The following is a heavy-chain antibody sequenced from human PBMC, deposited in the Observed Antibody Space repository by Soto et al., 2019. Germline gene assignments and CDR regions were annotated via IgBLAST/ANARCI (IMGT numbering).Heavy chain of an antibody. CDR3: ARAPVAGMDYFDY. Sequence: GASVKVSCKASGYTFTSDDINWVRQATGQGLEWMGWMNPNSGNTGYAQKFQGRVTMTRNTSISTAYMELSSLRSEDTAVYYCARAPVAGMDYFDYWGQGTLVTVSS. CDR1: GYTFTSDD. V-gene: IGHV1-8*01. D-gene: IGHD6-19*01. CDR2: MNPNSGNT. J-gene: IGHJ4*02.